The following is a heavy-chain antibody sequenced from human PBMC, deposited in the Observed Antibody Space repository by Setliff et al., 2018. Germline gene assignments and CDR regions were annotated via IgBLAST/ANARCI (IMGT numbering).Heavy chain of an antibody. Sequence: GGSLRLSCAASGFTLSSYWMHWVRQAPGKGLVWVSRINSDGSSTSYADSVKGRFTISRDNSKNTLYLQMNSLRGDDTAVYYCAREGRSSGWYSGDYFYVYMDVWGRGTTVTVSS. D-gene: IGHD6-19*01. V-gene: IGHV3-74*01. CDR1: GFTLSSYW. CDR2: INSDGSST. J-gene: IGHJ6*03. CDR3: AREGRSSGWYSGDYFYVYMDV.